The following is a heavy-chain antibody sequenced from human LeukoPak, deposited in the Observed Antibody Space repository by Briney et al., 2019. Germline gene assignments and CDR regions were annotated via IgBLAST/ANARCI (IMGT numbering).Heavy chain of an antibody. CDR1: GGSISTYY. CDR3: ARGLTSSDWYFDL. J-gene: IGHJ2*01. D-gene: IGHD4/OR15-4a*01. CDR2: IHYSGST. V-gene: IGHV4-59*01. Sequence: SETLSLTCTVSGGSISTYYWSWIRQPPGKGLEWIAYIHYSGSTNYNPSLRSRVTISVDTSKNQFSLKLSSVTAADTAVYYCARGLTSSDWYFDLWGRGTLVTVSS.